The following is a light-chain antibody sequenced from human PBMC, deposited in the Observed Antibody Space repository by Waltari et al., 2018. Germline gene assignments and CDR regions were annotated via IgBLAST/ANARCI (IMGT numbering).Light chain of an antibody. J-gene: IGLJ2*01. CDR1: SSNIAVNT. V-gene: IGLV1-44*01. CDR3: AAWDDSLYGRV. CDR2: GNN. Sequence: QSVLTQSPSASGTPGQTVSISCSGGSSNIAVNTVNWYQQLPGMAPKLLINGNNQRPSGVPDRFSGSKSGTSASLAISGLQSEDEADYYCAAWDDSLYGRVFGGGTKLTVL.